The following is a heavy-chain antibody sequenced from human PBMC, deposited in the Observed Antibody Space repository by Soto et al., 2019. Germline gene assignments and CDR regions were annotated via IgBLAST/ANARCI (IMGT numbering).Heavy chain of an antibody. J-gene: IGHJ2*01. Sequence: QVQLQESGPGLVKPSETLSLTCTVSGGSISSYYWSWIRQPPGKGLEWIGYIYYSGSTNYNPSLXXRVXXXVDTSKSQSSXXLXSXXAADTAVYYCARGSTYYYDSSGYYVRQLTHWYFDLWGRGTLVTVSS. CDR3: ARGSTYYYDSSGYYVRQLTHWYFDL. CDR1: GGSISSYY. D-gene: IGHD3-22*01. V-gene: IGHV4-59*08. CDR2: IYYSGST.